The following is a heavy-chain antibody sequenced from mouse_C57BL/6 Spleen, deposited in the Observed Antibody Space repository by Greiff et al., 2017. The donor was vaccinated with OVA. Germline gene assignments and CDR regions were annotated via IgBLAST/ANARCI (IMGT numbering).Heavy chain of an antibody. CDR2: INPYNGDT. D-gene: IGHD1-1*01. Sequence: VHVKQSGPELVKPGDSVKISCKASGYSFTGYFMNWVMQSHGKSLEWIGRINPYNGDTFYNQKFKGKATLTVDKSSSTAHMELRSLTSEDSAVYYCARSGGITTVPDYWGQGTSVTVSS. J-gene: IGHJ4*01. CDR1: GYSFTGYF. V-gene: IGHV1-20*01. CDR3: ARSGGITTVPDY.